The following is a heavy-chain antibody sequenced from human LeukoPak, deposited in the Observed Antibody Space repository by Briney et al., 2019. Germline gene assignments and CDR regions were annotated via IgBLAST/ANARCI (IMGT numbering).Heavy chain of an antibody. CDR2: IYHSGST. V-gene: IGHV4-38-2*01. Sequence: SSETLSLTCAVSGYSISTGFYWGWIRQSPGKGLEWIGSIYHSGSTYYNPSLKSRVTISVDTSKNQFSLKLSSVTATDTAVYYCAGKRRAVAEDYFDYWGQRTLVTVSS. D-gene: IGHD6-19*01. CDR1: GYSISTGFY. J-gene: IGHJ4*02. CDR3: AGKRRAVAEDYFDY.